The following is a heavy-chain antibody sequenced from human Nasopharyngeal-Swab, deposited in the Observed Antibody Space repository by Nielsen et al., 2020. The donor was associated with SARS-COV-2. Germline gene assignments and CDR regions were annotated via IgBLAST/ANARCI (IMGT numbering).Heavy chain of an antibody. CDR2: IRSKTYGGAP. J-gene: IGHJ3*02. V-gene: IGHV3-49*01. CDR3: ARSVGSFYGQGAFDI. CDR1: GFTFGDYA. D-gene: IGHD1-26*01. Sequence: GEALKISWTTSGFTFGDYAMSWFRQAPRKGLEWVGFIRSKTYGGAPEYAASVKGRFTISRDGAESIAYLQMNSLEPEDTCVYYCARSVGSFYGQGAFDIWGQGTMVTVSS.